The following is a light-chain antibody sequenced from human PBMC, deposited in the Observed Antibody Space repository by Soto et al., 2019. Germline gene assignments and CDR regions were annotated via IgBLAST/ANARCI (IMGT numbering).Light chain of an antibody. J-gene: IGKJ4*01. CDR1: RSISNN. V-gene: IGKV3-15*01. CDR2: GAS. CDR3: QQYNDWPPLT. Sequence: IVMTQSPGTLSASPGERATLSCRASRSISNNVAWYQQQPGQAPRLLLYGASTRATAILPSFSASGSGTAFTLTTSSLQSEDYAAFYYQQYNDWPPLTFGGGTKVEI.